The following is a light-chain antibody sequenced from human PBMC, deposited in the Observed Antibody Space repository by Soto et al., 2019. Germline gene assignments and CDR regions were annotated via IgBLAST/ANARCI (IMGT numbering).Light chain of an antibody. V-gene: IGKV3-11*01. CDR2: DAS. Sequence: LTQCRATLSLSPGERATLSCRASQSVSSYLAWYQQKPGQAPRLLIYDASNRATGIPARFSGSGSGTDFTLTISSLEPEDFAVYYCQQRSNWPITFGQGTRLEIK. CDR3: QQRSNWPIT. J-gene: IGKJ5*01. CDR1: QSVSSY.